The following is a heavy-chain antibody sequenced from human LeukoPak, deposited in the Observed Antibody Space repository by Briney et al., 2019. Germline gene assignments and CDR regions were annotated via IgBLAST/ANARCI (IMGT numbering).Heavy chain of an antibody. D-gene: IGHD3-3*01. CDR1: GGSISSYY. Sequence: KPSETLSLTCTVSGGSISSYYWSWIRQPPGEGLEWIGYIYYSGSTNYNPSLKSRVTISVDTSKNQFSLKLSSVTAADTAVYYCASTSYDFWSGYSPLGYWGQGTLVTVSS. J-gene: IGHJ4*02. V-gene: IGHV4-59*01. CDR2: IYYSGST. CDR3: ASTSYDFWSGYSPLGY.